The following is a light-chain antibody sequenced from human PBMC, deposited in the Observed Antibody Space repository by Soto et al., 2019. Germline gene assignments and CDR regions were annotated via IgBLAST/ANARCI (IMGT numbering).Light chain of an antibody. CDR2: DAF. V-gene: IGKV1-5*01. Sequence: DIQMTQSPSTLSASVGDRVTLTCRGSQDIERFMGLYQQNAGRAPCLIIDDAFTLERGVPSRFSGSGSGTEFTLIISNLQPDDFATYCCQQFKDYVWTFGQGTKVDIK. CDR1: QDIERF. CDR3: QQFKDYVWT. J-gene: IGKJ1*01.